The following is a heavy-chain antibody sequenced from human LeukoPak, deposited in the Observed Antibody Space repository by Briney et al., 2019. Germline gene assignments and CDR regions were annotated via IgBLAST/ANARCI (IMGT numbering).Heavy chain of an antibody. CDR2: ISSSSGTI. CDR3: AGTDNGIYSRWFDY. J-gene: IGHJ4*02. Sequence: GGSLRLSCVGSGFTFSSYFMKWVRQAPGKGLEWVSYISSSSGTIYYADSVKGRFTVSRDNAKNSVYLQMNSLRAEDTALYYCAGTDNGIYSRWFDYWGQGTLVTVSS. V-gene: IGHV3-48*01. D-gene: IGHD1-26*01. CDR1: GFTFSSYF.